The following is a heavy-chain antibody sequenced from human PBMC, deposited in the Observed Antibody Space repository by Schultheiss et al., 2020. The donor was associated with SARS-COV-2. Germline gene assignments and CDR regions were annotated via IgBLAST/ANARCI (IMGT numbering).Heavy chain of an antibody. V-gene: IGHV5-10-1*01. CDR3: ARRGDYGVGGDY. CDR2: IDPSDSYT. Sequence: GESLKISCKDSGDSFSSHWFGWVRQMPGKGLEWMGRIDPSDSYTNYSPSFQGHVTISADKSISTAYLQWSSLKASDTAMYYCARRGDYGVGGDYWGQGTLVTVSS. D-gene: IGHD4-17*01. J-gene: IGHJ4*02. CDR1: GDSFSSHW.